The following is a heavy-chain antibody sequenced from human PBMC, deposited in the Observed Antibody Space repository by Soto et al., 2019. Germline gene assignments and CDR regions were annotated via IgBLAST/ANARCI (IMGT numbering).Heavy chain of an antibody. D-gene: IGHD5-12*01. J-gene: IGHJ6*02. V-gene: IGHV4-31*03. CDR1: GGSISRGGYY. Sequence: SETLSLTCTVSGGSISRGGYYWSWIRQHPGKGLEWIGYIYYSGSTYYNPSLKSRVTISVDTSKNQFSLKLSSVTAADTAVYYCARLVRGYELMGIGLPGRFDYYYGMDVWGQGTTVTVSS. CDR3: ARLVRGYELMGIGLPGRFDYYYGMDV. CDR2: IYYSGST.